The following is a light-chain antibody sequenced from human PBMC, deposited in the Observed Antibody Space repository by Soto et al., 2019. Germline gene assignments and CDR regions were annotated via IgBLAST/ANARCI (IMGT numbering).Light chain of an antibody. CDR2: GAS. CDR1: QSVSSRY. V-gene: IGKV3-20*01. CDR3: QQDYSSPPST. Sequence: EIVLTQSPGTLSLSPGERATLSCRASQSVSSRYLSWYQQKPGQAPRLLIYGASSRATGIPDRFSGSGSGTDFTLTIAGLEPEDFAVYYCQQDYSSPPSTFGQGTKLEIK. J-gene: IGKJ2*01.